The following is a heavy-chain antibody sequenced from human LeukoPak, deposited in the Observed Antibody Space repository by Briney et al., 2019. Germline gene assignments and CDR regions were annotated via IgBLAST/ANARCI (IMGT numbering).Heavy chain of an antibody. CDR2: ISYDGSNK. CDR3: ASGRGYPPESDY. D-gene: IGHD1-14*01. V-gene: IGHV3-30*03. Sequence: PGRSLRLSCAASGFTFSSYGMHWVRQAPGKGLEWVAVISYDGSNKYYADSVKGRFTISRDNSKNTLYLQMNSLRAEDTAVYYCASGRGYPPESDYWGQGTLVTVSS. J-gene: IGHJ4*02. CDR1: GFTFSSYG.